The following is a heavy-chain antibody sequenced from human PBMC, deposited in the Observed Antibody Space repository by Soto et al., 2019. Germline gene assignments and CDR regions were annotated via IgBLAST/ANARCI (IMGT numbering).Heavy chain of an antibody. V-gene: IGHV3-15*01. CDR1: GFTFSNAW. J-gene: IGHJ4*02. Sequence: GGSLRLSCAASGFTFSNAWMSRVRQAPGKGLEWVGRIKSKTDGGTTDYAAPVKGRFTISRDDSKNTLYLQMNSLKTEDTAVYYCTTVLHPNHYYDSSGYAFDYWGQGTLVTVSS. D-gene: IGHD3-22*01. CDR2: IKSKTDGGTT. CDR3: TTVLHPNHYYDSSGYAFDY.